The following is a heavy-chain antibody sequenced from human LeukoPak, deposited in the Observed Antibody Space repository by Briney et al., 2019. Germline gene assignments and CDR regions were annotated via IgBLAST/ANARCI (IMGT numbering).Heavy chain of an antibody. CDR2: IYYSGST. CDR3: ARGTVGYCSGGSCQGWFDP. D-gene: IGHD2-15*01. CDR1: GGSISSSSYY. Sequence: SETLSLTCTVSGGSISSSSYYWGWLRQPPGTGLEWFGSIYYSGSTYYNPSLKSRVTISVDTSKNQVSLKLSSVTAADTAVYYCARGTVGYCSGGSCQGWFDPWGQGTLVTVSS. V-gene: IGHV4-39*07. J-gene: IGHJ5*02.